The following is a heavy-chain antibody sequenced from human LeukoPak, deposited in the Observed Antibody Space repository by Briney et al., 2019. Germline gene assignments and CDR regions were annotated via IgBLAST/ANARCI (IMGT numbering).Heavy chain of an antibody. CDR1: GYTFTSNY. Sequence: GASVKVSCKAFGYTFTSNYMHWVRQAPGQGPEWMGVISPSGGSTTYAQKFQGRVTLTRDMSTSTDYLELSSLRSDDTAVYYCAREERGGYSYGYYYYYMDVWGKGTTVTISS. D-gene: IGHD5-18*01. V-gene: IGHV1-46*01. CDR2: ISPSGGST. J-gene: IGHJ6*03. CDR3: AREERGGYSYGYYYYYMDV.